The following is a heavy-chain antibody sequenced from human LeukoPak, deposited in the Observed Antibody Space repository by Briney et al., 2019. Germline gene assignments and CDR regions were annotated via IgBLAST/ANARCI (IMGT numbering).Heavy chain of an antibody. V-gene: IGHV3-48*01. J-gene: IGHJ4*02. CDR3: ARDHIAATTSGIC. Sequence: GGSLRLSCAASGFTFSSYSMNWVRQAPGKGLEWISFISSRSSTIHYADSVKGRFTISRDNAKNSLYLQMNSLRAEDTAVYYCARDHIAATTSGICWGQGTPVTVSS. CDR2: ISSRSSTI. D-gene: IGHD5-12*01. CDR1: GFTFSSYS.